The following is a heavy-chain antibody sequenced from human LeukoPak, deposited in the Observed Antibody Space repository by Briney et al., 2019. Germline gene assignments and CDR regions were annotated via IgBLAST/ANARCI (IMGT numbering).Heavy chain of an antibody. Sequence: PSETLSLTCTVSGGSISSYYWSWIRQPPGKGLEWIGYIYYSGSTNYNPSLKSRVTISVDTSKNQFSLKLSSVTAADTAVYYCARERYSSSWYFANWFDPWGQGTLVTVSS. V-gene: IGHV4-59*12. J-gene: IGHJ5*02. CDR1: GGSISSYY. CDR2: IYYSGST. D-gene: IGHD6-13*01. CDR3: ARERYSSSWYFANWFDP.